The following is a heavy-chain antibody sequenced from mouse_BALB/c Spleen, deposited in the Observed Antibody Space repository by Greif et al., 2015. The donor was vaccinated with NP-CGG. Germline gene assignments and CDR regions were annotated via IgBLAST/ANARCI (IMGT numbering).Heavy chain of an antibody. D-gene: IGHD4-1*01. V-gene: IGHV5-15*02. CDR2: ISNLAYSI. CDR1: GFTFSDYG. Sequence: EVKLVESGGGLVQPGGSRKLSCAASGFTFSDYGMAWVRQAPGKGPEWVGFISNLAYSIYYADTVTGRFTISRGNAKNTLYLEMSSLRSEDTAMYYCARENWHYFDYWGQGTTLTVSS. J-gene: IGHJ2*01. CDR3: ARENWHYFDY.